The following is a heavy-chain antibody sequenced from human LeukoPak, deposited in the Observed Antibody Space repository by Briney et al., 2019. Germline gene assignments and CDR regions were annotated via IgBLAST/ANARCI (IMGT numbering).Heavy chain of an antibody. CDR3: ARVGMATLMGWWFDP. CDR1: GGSISSYY. Sequence: SETLSLTCTVSGGSISSYYWSWIRQPPGKGLEWIGYIYYSGSTNYNPSLKSRVTISVDTSKNQFSLKLSSVTAADTAVYYCARVGMATLMGWWFDPWGQGTLVTVSS. CDR2: IYYSGST. J-gene: IGHJ5*02. V-gene: IGHV4-59*01. D-gene: IGHD6-13*01.